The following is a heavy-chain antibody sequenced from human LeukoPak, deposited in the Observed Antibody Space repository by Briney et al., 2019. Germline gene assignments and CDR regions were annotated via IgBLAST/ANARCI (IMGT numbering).Heavy chain of an antibody. CDR3: ARGLYCSGGSCRFDY. J-gene: IGHJ4*02. Sequence: GESLKISCEGSGYHFTSSWIGWVRQVPGKGLEWMGIIYPGDSDIRYSPSFQGQVTISADKSITTAYLQWSSLKASDTAIYYCARGLYCSGGSCRFDYWGQGTLVTVSS. CDR1: GYHFTSSW. V-gene: IGHV5-51*01. D-gene: IGHD2-15*01. CDR2: IYPGDSDI.